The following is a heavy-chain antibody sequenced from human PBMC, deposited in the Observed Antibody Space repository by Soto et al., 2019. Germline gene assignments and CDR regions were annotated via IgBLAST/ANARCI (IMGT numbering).Heavy chain of an antibody. Sequence: EVQLLASGGGLVQPGGSLRLSCAASGFTFSSYAMSWVRQAPGKGLEWVSAISGSGGSTYYADSVKGRFTISRDNSKNTLYLQMNSLRAEDTAVYYCAKARSGGYIVVVVALDYWGQGTLVTVSS. J-gene: IGHJ4*02. CDR1: GFTFSSYA. V-gene: IGHV3-23*01. CDR3: AKARSGGYIVVVVALDY. CDR2: ISGSGGST. D-gene: IGHD2-15*01.